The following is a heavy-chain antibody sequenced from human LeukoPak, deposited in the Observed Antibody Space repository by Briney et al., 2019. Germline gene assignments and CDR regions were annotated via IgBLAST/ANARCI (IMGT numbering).Heavy chain of an antibody. D-gene: IGHD2-2*01. CDR2: IIPIFGTA. Sequence: GASVKVSCKASGGTFSSYAISWVRQAPGQGREWMGGIIPIFGTANYAQKFQGRVTITTDESTSTAYMELSSLRSEDTAVYYCAQRPYCSSTSCYLFVWGQGTLVTVSS. J-gene: IGHJ4*02. CDR3: AQRPYCSSTSCYLFV. V-gene: IGHV1-69*05. CDR1: GGTFSSYA.